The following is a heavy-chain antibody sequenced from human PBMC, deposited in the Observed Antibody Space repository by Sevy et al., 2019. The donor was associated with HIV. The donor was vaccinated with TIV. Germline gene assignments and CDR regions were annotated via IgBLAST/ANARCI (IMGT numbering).Heavy chain of an antibody. CDR3: VTWGIIAAAAQEHYYYTDV. Sequence: GGSLRLSCAASGFTFSNAWMNWVRQAPGKGLEWVGRIKSKTDGGTTDYAAPVKGRFTISRDDSTNTLYLQMNSLKTADKAVYYYVTWGIIAAAAQEHYYYTDVWDKGTTVTVSS. V-gene: IGHV3-15*01. J-gene: IGHJ6*03. CDR2: IKSKTDGGTT. CDR1: GFTFSNAW. D-gene: IGHD6-25*01.